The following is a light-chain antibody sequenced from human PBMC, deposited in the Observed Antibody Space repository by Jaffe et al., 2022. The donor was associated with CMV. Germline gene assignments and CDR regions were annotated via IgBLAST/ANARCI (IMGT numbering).Light chain of an antibody. V-gene: IGKV1-39*01. CDR1: QSISHY. CDR3: QQSYSPPYT. J-gene: IGKJ2*01. CDR2: AAS. Sequence: DIQMTQSPSSLSASVGDRVIITCRASQSISHYVNWYQQKPGKPPKFLIYAASSLQSGVPSRFSGGGSETEFSLIISSLQPEDFATYFCQQSYSPPYTFGQGTKLETK.